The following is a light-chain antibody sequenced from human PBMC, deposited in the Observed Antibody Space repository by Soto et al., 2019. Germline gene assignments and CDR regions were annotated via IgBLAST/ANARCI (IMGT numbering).Light chain of an antibody. CDR3: QQYGSSYPWT. V-gene: IGKV3-20*01. CDR2: GAS. Sequence: EILMTQSPASLSVSPGESATLSCRASQSVSSSYLAWYQQKPGQAPRLLIYGASSRATGIPDRFSGSGSGTDFTLTIRRLEPEDFAVYYCQQYGSSYPWTFGQGTKVDIK. J-gene: IGKJ1*01. CDR1: QSVSSSY.